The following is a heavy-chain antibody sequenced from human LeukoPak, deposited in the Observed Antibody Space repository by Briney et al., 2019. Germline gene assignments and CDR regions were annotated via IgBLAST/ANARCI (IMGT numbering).Heavy chain of an antibody. CDR1: GFTVSSNY. CDR3: ARDPGGSYSFDN. Sequence: TGGSLRLSCAASGFTVSSNYMSWVRQAPGKGLEWVSVIYSGGSTYYADSVKGRFTISRDNSKNTLYLQMNSLRAEDTAVYYCARDPGGSYSFDNWGQGTLVTVSS. D-gene: IGHD1-26*01. J-gene: IGHJ4*02. V-gene: IGHV3-66*01. CDR2: IYSGGST.